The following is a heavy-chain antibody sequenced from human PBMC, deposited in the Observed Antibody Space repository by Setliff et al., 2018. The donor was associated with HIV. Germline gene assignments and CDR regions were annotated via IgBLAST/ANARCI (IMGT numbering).Heavy chain of an antibody. Sequence: GGSLRLSCAASGFTFSSYSMSWIRQAPGKGLEWVSYISSSSSYTNYADSVKGRFTISRDNSKNTLYLQMNSLRAEDTAVYYCAKDPRAAVATICDYWGQGTLVTVSS. J-gene: IGHJ4*02. D-gene: IGHD5-12*01. CDR3: AKDPRAAVATICDY. CDR2: ISSSSSYT. CDR1: GFTFSSYS. V-gene: IGHV3-21*05.